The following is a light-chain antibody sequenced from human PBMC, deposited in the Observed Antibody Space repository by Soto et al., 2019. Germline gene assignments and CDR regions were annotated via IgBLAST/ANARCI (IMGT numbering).Light chain of an antibody. Sequence: DIQMTQSPSSLSASVGDRVTITCRASQSFSNYLNWYQQKPGKAPKLLIYAASSLQSGVPSRFSGSGSGTDFTLTISSLQPEDFAIYYCQQSYSIPYTFGQGTKLEIK. J-gene: IGKJ2*01. CDR2: AAS. CDR3: QQSYSIPYT. V-gene: IGKV1-39*01. CDR1: QSFSNY.